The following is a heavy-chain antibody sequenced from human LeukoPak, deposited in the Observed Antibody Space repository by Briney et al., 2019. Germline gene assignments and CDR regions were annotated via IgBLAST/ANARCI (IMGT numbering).Heavy chain of an antibody. Sequence: GGSLRLSCAASGFTFSSYSMNWVRQAPGKGLEWVSSISSSSSYIYYADSVKGRFTICRDNAKNSLSLQTNSLRAEDTAVYYCARDSSFDFDYWGQGTLVTVSS. J-gene: IGHJ4*02. CDR3: ARDSSFDFDY. CDR1: GFTFSSYS. V-gene: IGHV3-21*01. CDR2: ISSSSSYI. D-gene: IGHD6-6*01.